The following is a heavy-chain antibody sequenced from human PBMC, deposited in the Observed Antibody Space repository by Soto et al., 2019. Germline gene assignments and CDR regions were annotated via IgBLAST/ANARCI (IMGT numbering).Heavy chain of an antibody. Sequence: QVQLVESGGGVVQPGRSLRLSCAASGFTFSSYGMHWVRQAPGKGLEWVAVISYDGSNKYYADSVKGRFTISRDNSKNTLYLQMNSLRAEDTAVYYCAKGGTMLEDAFDIWGQGTMVTVSS. D-gene: IGHD3-22*01. CDR1: GFTFSSYG. J-gene: IGHJ3*02. CDR3: AKGGTMLEDAFDI. V-gene: IGHV3-30*18. CDR2: ISYDGSNK.